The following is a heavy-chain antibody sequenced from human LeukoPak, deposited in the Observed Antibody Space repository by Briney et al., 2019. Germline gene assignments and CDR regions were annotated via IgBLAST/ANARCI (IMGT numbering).Heavy chain of an antibody. CDR1: GGTFSSCA. CDR2: IIPIFGTA. V-gene: IGHV1-69*13. J-gene: IGHJ3*02. Sequence: ASVKVSCKASGGTFSSCAISWVRQAPGQGLEWMGGIIPIFGTANYAQKFQGRVTITADESTSTAYMELSSLRSEDTAVYYCARDPGDYYYDSSGYPRRAFDIWGQGTMVTVSS. D-gene: IGHD3-22*01. CDR3: ARDPGDYYYDSSGYPRRAFDI.